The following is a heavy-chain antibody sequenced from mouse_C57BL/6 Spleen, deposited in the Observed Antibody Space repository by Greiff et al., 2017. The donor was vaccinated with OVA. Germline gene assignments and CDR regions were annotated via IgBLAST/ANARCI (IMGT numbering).Heavy chain of an antibody. Sequence: EVKVVESGGDLVKPGGSLKLSCAASGFTFSSYGMSWVRQTPDKRLEWVATISSGGSYTYYPDSVKGRFTISRDNAKNTLYLQMSSLKSEDTAMYYCARQGNLGSPYYWGQGTTLTVSS. CDR2: ISSGGSYT. J-gene: IGHJ2*01. CDR3: ARQGNLGSPYY. CDR1: GFTFSSYG. V-gene: IGHV5-6*01. D-gene: IGHD1-1*02.